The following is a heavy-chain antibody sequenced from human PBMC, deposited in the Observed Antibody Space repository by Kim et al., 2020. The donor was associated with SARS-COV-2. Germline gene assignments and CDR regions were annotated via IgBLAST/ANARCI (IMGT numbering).Heavy chain of an antibody. J-gene: IGHJ6*02. CDR1: GFTFSSYE. CDR2: ISSSGSTI. V-gene: IGHV3-48*03. Sequence: GGSLRLSCAASGFTFSSYEMNWVRQAPGKGLEWVSYISSSGSTIYYADFVKGRFTISRDNAKKSLYLQMNSLRAEDTAVYYCAREKVEATILYYYYYYGMDVWGQGTTVTVSS. D-gene: IGHD5-12*01. CDR3: AREKVEATILYYYYYYGMDV.